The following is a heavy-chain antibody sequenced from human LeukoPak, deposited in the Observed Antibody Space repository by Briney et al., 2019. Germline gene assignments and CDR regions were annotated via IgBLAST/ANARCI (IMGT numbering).Heavy chain of an antibody. CDR1: GYTFTSYD. V-gene: IGHV1-8*01. J-gene: IGHJ6*02. D-gene: IGHD3-10*01. CDR2: MNPNSGNT. CDR3: ARATYYYGSGSYYPITYYYYYGMDV. Sequence: ASVKVSCKASGYTFTSYDINWVRQATGQGLEWMGWMNPNSGNTGYAQKFQGRVTMTRNTSISTAYMELSSLRSEDTAVYYCARATYYYGSGSYYPITYYYYYGMDVWGQGTTVTVSS.